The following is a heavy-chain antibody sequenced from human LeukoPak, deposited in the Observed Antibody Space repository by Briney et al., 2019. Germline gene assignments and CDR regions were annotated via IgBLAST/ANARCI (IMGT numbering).Heavy chain of an antibody. CDR1: GGSISSYY. CDR3: ARGQAGRDAFDI. Sequence: SETLSLTCTVSGGSISSYYWSWIRQPPGKGLEWIGDIYYSGSTNYNPSLKSRVTTSVDTSKNQFSLKLSSVTAADTAVYYCARGQAGRDAFDIWGQGTMVTVSS. J-gene: IGHJ3*02. CDR2: IYYSGST. D-gene: IGHD6-19*01. V-gene: IGHV4-59*01.